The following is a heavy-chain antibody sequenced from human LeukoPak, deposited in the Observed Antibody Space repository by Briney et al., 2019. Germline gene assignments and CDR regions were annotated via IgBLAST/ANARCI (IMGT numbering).Heavy chain of an antibody. Sequence: GGSLRLSCAASGFTFSSYSMNWARQAPGKGLEWVSSISSSSSYIYYADSVKGRFTISRDNAKNSLYLQMNSLRAEDTAVYYCARISGITMVRGVTADYWGQGTLVTVSS. CDR2: ISSSSSYI. V-gene: IGHV3-21*01. CDR3: ARISGITMVRGVTADY. D-gene: IGHD3-10*01. J-gene: IGHJ4*02. CDR1: GFTFSSYS.